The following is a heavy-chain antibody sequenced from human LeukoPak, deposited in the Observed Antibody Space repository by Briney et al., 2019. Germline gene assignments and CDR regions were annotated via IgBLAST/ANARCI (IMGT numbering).Heavy chain of an antibody. CDR2: IYTSGST. D-gene: IGHD5-18*01. J-gene: IGHJ4*02. Sequence: SETLSLTCTVSGGSISSYYWSWLRQPAGKGLEWIGRIYTSGSTNYNPSLKSRVTMSVDTSKNQFSLKLSSVTAADTAVYYCARDLEDTAMVFDYWGQGTLVTVSS. V-gene: IGHV4-4*07. CDR3: ARDLEDTAMVFDY. CDR1: GGSISSYY.